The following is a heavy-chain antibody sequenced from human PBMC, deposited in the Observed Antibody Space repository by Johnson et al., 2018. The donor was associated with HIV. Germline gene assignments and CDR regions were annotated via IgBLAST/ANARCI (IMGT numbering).Heavy chain of an antibody. V-gene: IGHV3-66*01. CDR3: ARGRVKFARVVVVARPAFDI. Sequence: VQLVESGGGLVKPGGSLRLSCATSGFTFSDYYMTWIRQAPGKGLEWVSVIYSGGSTYYADSVKGRFTISRDNSKNTLYLQMNSLRAEDTAVYYCARGRVKFARVVVVARPAFDIWGQGTMVTVSS. J-gene: IGHJ3*02. D-gene: IGHD2-15*01. CDR2: IYSGGST. CDR1: GFTFSDYY.